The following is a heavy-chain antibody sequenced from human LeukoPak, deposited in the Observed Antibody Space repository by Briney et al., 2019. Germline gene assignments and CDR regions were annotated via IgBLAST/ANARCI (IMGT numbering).Heavy chain of an antibody. J-gene: IGHJ3*02. CDR2: IYYSGST. CDR3: ARSEAGAVYYDSSGYPDAFDI. V-gene: IGHV4-31*03. CDR1: GGSISSGGYY. D-gene: IGHD3-22*01. Sequence: PSQTLSHTCTVSGGSISSGGYYWSWIRQHPGKGLEWIGYIYYSGSTYYNPSLKSRVTISVDTSKNQFSLKLSSVTAADTAVYYCARSEAGAVYYDSSGYPDAFDIWGQGTMVTVSS.